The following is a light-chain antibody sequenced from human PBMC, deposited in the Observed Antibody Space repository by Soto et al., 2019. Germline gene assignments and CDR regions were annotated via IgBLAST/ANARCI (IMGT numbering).Light chain of an antibody. CDR2: AAS. V-gene: IGKV1-17*02. J-gene: IGKJ2*01. CDR3: LQHSSYPQT. Sequence: DLQMTQSPSSLSASVGDRVAITCRASQAIGTELAWYQQKAGKAPKRLIFAASSLQSGVPSRFSGSGSWTEFTLTINNLQPEDFATYFCLQHSSYPQTFGQGTKLDVK. CDR1: QAIGTE.